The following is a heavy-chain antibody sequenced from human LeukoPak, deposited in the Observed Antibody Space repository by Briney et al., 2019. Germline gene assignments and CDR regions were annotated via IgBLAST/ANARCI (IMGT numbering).Heavy chain of an antibody. CDR3: ARGITLIRGLIITWFDP. J-gene: IGHJ5*02. V-gene: IGHV1-8*01. CDR2: MNPNSGNT. CDR1: GYIFTSYD. D-gene: IGHD3-10*01. Sequence: ASVKVCCKSSGYIFTSYDIYWVRQATGQGLEWMGWMNPNSGNTGYAQKFQGRVTMTTNTSISTAYMELSSLRSEDTAVYYCARGITLIRGLIITWFDPWGPGTLVAVSS.